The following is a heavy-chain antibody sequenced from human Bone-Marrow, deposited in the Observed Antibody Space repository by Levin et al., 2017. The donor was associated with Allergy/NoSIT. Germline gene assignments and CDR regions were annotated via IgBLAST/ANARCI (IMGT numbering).Heavy chain of an antibody. J-gene: IGHJ4*01. CDR2: ISYDGRNK. CDR1: GFTFSHYG. D-gene: IGHD3-9*01. V-gene: IGHV3-30*18. Sequence: LSLTCAASGFTFSHYGLHWVRQAPGKGLEWVAVISYDGRNKYYGDSAKGRFTISRDNSKNTLYLHMNNLRAEDQAVNYWAKAEDGLRYFDKFDYWGQEPWSPSPQ. CDR3: AKAEDGLRYFDKFDY.